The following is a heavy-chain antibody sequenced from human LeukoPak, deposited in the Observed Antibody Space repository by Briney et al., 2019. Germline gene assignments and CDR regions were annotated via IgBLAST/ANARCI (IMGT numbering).Heavy chain of an antibody. J-gene: IGHJ5*02. CDR1: GFTFSDYY. V-gene: IGHV3-11*04. CDR3: ARCGRITTLGVAGRTGFDP. Sequence: SLRLSCAASGFTFSDYYMSWIRQAPGKGLQWVSYISSTGHIIYYPDSVKGRFTISRANAKTSLYLQMNSLRVEDTAVYYCARCGRITTLGVAGRTGFDPWGQGTLVTVSS. CDR2: ISSTGHII. D-gene: IGHD3-3*01.